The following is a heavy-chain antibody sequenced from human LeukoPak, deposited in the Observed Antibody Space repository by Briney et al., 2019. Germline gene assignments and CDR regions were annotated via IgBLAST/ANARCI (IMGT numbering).Heavy chain of an antibody. CDR3: AVFSGRSGWWLFDY. CDR2: IYYSGST. J-gene: IGHJ4*02. D-gene: IGHD6-19*01. Sequence: PSETLSLTCTFSGGSISSSSYYWGWVRQPPGKGLEWIGSIYYSGSTYYNPSLKSRVTISVDTSKNQFSLKLSSVTAADTAVYYCAVFSGRSGWWLFDYWGQGTLVTVSS. V-gene: IGHV4-39*01. CDR1: GGSISSSSYY.